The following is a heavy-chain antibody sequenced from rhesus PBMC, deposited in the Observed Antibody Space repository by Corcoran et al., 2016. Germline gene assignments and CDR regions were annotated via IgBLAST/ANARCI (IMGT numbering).Heavy chain of an antibody. CDR3: ARDPGTKGGRGLDS. Sequence: QVQLQESGPGLVKPSETLSLTCAVSGYSISSNYWNWIRQPPGKGVDGIGSIYGSGGSNYLTPPLKGPVTLALATSKNQFSLQLSSGTAADTAVYYCARDPGTKGGRGLDSWGQGVVVTVSS. D-gene: IGHD5-24*01. CDR2: IYGSGGSN. V-gene: IGHV4S14*01. J-gene: IGHJ6*01. CDR1: GYSISSNY.